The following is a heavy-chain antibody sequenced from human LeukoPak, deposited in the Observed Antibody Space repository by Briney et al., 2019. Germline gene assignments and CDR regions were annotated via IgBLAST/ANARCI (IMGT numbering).Heavy chain of an antibody. Sequence: SETLSLTCAVSGGSISSGGYSWSWIRQPPGKGLEWIGYIYHSGSTYYNPSLKSRVTISVDRSKNQFSLKLSSVTAADTAVYYCARGPRFGEFPYTSPFDYWGQGTLVTVSS. CDR3: ARGPRFGEFPYTSPFDY. D-gene: IGHD3-10*01. CDR2: IYHSGST. CDR1: GGSISSGGYS. J-gene: IGHJ4*02. V-gene: IGHV4-30-2*01.